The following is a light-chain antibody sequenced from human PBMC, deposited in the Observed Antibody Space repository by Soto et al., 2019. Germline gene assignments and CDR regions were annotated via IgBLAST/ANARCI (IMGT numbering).Light chain of an antibody. CDR3: GTWDNSLSAVI. V-gene: IGLV1-51*01. CDR2: DNN. J-gene: IGLJ2*01. CDR1: SSNIGNNY. Sequence: QSVLTQPPSVSAAPGQKVTISCSGSSSNIGNNYVSWYQQLPGTAPKLLIYDNNMRPSGIPDRFSGSKSGTSATLAITGLQTGDEADYYCGTWDNSLSAVIFGGGTKLTVL.